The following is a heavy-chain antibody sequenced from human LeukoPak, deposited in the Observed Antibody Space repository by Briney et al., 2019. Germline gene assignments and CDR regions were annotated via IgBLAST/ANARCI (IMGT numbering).Heavy chain of an antibody. J-gene: IGHJ4*02. V-gene: IGHV3-66*02. CDR1: GLSVTGNH. CDR3: ARAPSDFWSGYLSG. CDR2: IYSGGNT. Sequence: PGGSLRLSCAGSGLSVTGNHITWVRQPPGKGLEWVSVIYSGGNTRYADSVKGRFTLSRDNSKNTVYLQMNSLRVEDTGVYFCARAPSDFWSGYLSGWGQGVSVTVSS. D-gene: IGHD3-3*01.